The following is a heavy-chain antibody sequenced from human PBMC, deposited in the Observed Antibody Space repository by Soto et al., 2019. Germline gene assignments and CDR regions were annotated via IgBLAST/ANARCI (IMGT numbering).Heavy chain of an antibody. CDR3: ARQYYYGSGSYYPDKYYHYYYGMDV. D-gene: IGHD3-10*01. V-gene: IGHV1-69*13. CDR2: IIPIFGTA. Sequence: ASVKVSCKASGGTFSSYAISWVRQAPGQGLEWMGGIIPIFGTANYAQKFQGRVTITADESTSTAYMELSSLRSEDTAVYYCARQYYYGSGSYYPDKYYHYYYGMDVWGQGTTVTVSS. CDR1: GGTFSSYA. J-gene: IGHJ6*02.